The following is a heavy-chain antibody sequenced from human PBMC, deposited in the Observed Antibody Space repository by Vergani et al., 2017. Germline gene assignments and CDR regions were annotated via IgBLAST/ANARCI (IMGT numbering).Heavy chain of an antibody. CDR2: IWYDGSNK. Sequence: QVQLVESGGGVVQPGRSLRLSCAASGFTFSSYGMHWVRQAPGKGLEWVAVIWYDGSNKYYADSVKGRFTISRDNSKNTLFLQMNSLRVEDTAVYYCARSRYDSSGFSTIFRYWGQGTLVTVSS. CDR3: ARSRYDSSGFSTIFRY. D-gene: IGHD3-22*01. CDR1: GFTFSSYG. V-gene: IGHV3-33*01. J-gene: IGHJ4*02.